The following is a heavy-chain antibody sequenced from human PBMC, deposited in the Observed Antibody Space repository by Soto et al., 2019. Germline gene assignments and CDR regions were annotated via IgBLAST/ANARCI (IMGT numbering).Heavy chain of an antibody. CDR2: ISYDGSNK. CDR1: GFTFSSYG. Sequence: QPGGSLRLSCAASGFTFSSYGMHWVRQAPGKGLEWVAVISYDGSNKYYADSVKGRFTISRDNSKNTLYLQMNSLRAEDTAVYYCAKETNSGSYLDAFDIWGQGTMVTVS. D-gene: IGHD1-26*01. V-gene: IGHV3-30*18. J-gene: IGHJ3*02. CDR3: AKETNSGSYLDAFDI.